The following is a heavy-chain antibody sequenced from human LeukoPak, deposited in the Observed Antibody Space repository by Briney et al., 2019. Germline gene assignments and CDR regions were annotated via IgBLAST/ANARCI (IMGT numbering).Heavy chain of an antibody. J-gene: IGHJ6*02. V-gene: IGHV4-59*08. Sequence: SETLSLTCTVSGGSISSYYWSWIRQPPGKGLEWIGYIYYSGSTNYNPSLKSRVTISVDTSKNQFSPKLSSVTAADTAVYYCARSSPYSSSWYYYGMDVWGQGTTVTVSS. CDR2: IYYSGST. D-gene: IGHD6-13*01. CDR3: ARSSPYSSSWYYYGMDV. CDR1: GGSISSYY.